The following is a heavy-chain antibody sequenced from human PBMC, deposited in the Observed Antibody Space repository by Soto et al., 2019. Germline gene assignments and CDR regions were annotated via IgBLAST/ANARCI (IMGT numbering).Heavy chain of an antibody. V-gene: IGHV3-21*01. D-gene: IGHD7-27*01. CDR3: ARDRNSGEGPANPYYYYGMDV. CDR2: ISSSSSYI. CDR1: GFTFSSYS. J-gene: IGHJ6*02. Sequence: GGSLRLSCAASGFTFSSYSMNWVRQAPGKGLEWVSSISSSSSYIYYADSVKGRFTISRDNAKNSLYLQMNSLRAEDTAVYYCARDRNSGEGPANPYYYYGMDVWGQGTTVTVSS.